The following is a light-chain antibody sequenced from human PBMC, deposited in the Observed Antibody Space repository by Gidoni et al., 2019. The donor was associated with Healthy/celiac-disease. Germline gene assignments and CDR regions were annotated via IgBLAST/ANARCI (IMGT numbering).Light chain of an antibody. CDR1: QEISNY. CDR3: QQYDNLPPFT. Sequence: DIQMTQSPSSLSASVGDRVTITCQASQEISNYLNWYQQKPGKAPKLLIYDASNLETGVPSRFSGSGSGTDFTFTISSLQPEDIATYYCQQYDNLPPFTFGPVTKVESK. CDR2: DAS. V-gene: IGKV1-33*01. J-gene: IGKJ3*01.